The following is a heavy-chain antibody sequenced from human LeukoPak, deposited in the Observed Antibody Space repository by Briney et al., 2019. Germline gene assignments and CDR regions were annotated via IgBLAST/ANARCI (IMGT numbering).Heavy chain of an antibody. J-gene: IGHJ4*02. D-gene: IGHD3-16*01. Sequence: PGGSLRLSCTASGFSFGDFAMSWVRQAPGKGLEWVSVIYTEGTTYYADSVKGRFTISRDNSKDTVYLQMNSLRVEDTAVYYCASEGDWGQGTLVTVSS. V-gene: IGHV3-66*02. CDR2: IYTEGTT. CDR3: ASEGD. CDR1: GFSFGDFA.